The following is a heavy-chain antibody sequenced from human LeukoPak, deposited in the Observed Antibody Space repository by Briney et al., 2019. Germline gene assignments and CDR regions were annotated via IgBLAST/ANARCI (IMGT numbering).Heavy chain of an antibody. CDR3: ARHTPGSYYDFWSGARWFDH. D-gene: IGHD3-3*01. CDR2: IYPGDSDT. Sequence: IGXXRQMPGXGLXWMGIIYPGDSDTRYSPSFQGQVTISADKSISTAYLQWSSLKASDTAMYYCARHTPGSYYDFWSGARWFDHWGQGTLVTVSS. V-gene: IGHV5-51*01. J-gene: IGHJ5*02.